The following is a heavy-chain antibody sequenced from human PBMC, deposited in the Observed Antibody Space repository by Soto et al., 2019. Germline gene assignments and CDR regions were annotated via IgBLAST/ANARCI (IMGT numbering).Heavy chain of an antibody. CDR2: ISGSGGST. J-gene: IGHJ4*02. CDR1: GFTFSSYA. CDR3: GWGAAQYFDS. D-gene: IGHD3-16*01. Sequence: GGSLRLSCAASGFTFSSYAMSWVRQAPGKGLEWVSAISGSGGSTYYADSVKDRFTISRDESKNTVYLHMNSLKTEDTAVYFCGWGAAQYFDSWGQGTRVTVSS. V-gene: IGHV3-23*01.